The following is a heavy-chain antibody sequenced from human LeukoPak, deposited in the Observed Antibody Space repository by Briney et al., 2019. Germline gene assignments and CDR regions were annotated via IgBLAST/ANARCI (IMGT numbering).Heavy chain of an antibody. V-gene: IGHV3-30*02. Sequence: PGGSLRLSCAASGFTFSSYGMHWVRQAPGKGLEWVAFIRYDGSNKYYADSVKGRFTISRDNSKNTLYLQMNSLRAEDTAVYYCAKVSDSSSWYGYYYYYMDVWGKGTTVTISS. CDR1: GFTFSSYG. D-gene: IGHD6-13*01. CDR2: IRYDGSNK. J-gene: IGHJ6*03. CDR3: AKVSDSSSWYGYYYYYMDV.